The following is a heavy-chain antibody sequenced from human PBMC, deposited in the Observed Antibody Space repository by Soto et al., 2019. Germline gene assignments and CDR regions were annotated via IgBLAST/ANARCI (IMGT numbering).Heavy chain of an antibody. D-gene: IGHD4-4*01. Sequence: GASVKVSCKASGYTFTGYYMHWVRQAPGQGLEWMGWINPNSGGTNYAQKFQGWVTMTRDTSISTAYMELSRLRSDDTAVYYCASGNSNISYYYHMDVWGKGTTVTVAS. CDR2: INPNSGGT. CDR3: ASGNSNISYYYHMDV. J-gene: IGHJ6*03. V-gene: IGHV1-2*04. CDR1: GYTFTGYY.